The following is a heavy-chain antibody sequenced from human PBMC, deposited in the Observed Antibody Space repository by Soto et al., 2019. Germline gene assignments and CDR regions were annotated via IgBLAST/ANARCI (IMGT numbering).Heavy chain of an antibody. J-gene: IGHJ6*02. CDR2: IYYSGST. CDR3: ARDIPPPRLTWDGDYYYYGLYV. V-gene: IGHV4-31*03. CDR1: GGSISSGGNY. Sequence: SETLSLTCTFSGGSISSGGNYWSWIRQHPGKGLEWIGYIYYSGSTYYNPSLKSRVTISVDTSKNQFSLKLSSVTAADTAVYYCARDIPPPRLTWDGDYYYYGLYVWGQGTTVTGSS. D-gene: IGHD7-27*01.